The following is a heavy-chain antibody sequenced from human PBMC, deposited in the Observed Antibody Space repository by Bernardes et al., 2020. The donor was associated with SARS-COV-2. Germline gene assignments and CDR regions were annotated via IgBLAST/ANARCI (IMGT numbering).Heavy chain of an antibody. CDR2: ISSSSSYI. CDR3: ARETDGYNYLYYYYGMDV. CDR1: GFTFSSYS. J-gene: IGHJ6*02. Sequence: GGSLRLSCAASGFTFSSYSMNWVRQAPGKGLEWVSSISSSSSYIYYADSVKGRFTISRDNAKNSLYLQMNSLRAEDTAVYYCARETDGYNYLYYYYGMDVWGQGTTVTVSS. V-gene: IGHV3-21*01. D-gene: IGHD5-12*01.